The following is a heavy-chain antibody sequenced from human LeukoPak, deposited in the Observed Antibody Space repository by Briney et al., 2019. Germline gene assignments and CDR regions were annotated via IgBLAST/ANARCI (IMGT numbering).Heavy chain of an antibody. V-gene: IGHV3-30-3*01. CDR3: ARDPLGDPMYYFDY. D-gene: IGHD3-16*01. CDR1: GFTFSSYA. J-gene: IGHJ4*02. Sequence: GGSLRLSCAASGFTFSSYAMHWVRQAPGKGLEWVAVISYDGSNKYYADSVKGRFTISRDNSKNTLYLQMNSLRAEDTAVYYCARDPLGDPMYYFDYWGQGTLVTVSS. CDR2: ISYDGSNK.